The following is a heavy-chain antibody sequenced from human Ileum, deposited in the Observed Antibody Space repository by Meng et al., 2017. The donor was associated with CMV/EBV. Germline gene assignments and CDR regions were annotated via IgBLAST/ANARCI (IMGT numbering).Heavy chain of an antibody. Sequence: SETLSLTCAVSGGSIGSDNWWSWVRQPPGKGLEWIGEIYRSRSTNYNPSLKSRVTMSVDKSKNQFSLKLSSVTAADTAVYYCARDRAINYWGQGTLVTVSS. CDR1: GGSIGSDNW. V-gene: IGHV4-4*02. CDR2: IYRSRST. J-gene: IGHJ4*02. CDR3: ARDRAINY. D-gene: IGHD5-24*01.